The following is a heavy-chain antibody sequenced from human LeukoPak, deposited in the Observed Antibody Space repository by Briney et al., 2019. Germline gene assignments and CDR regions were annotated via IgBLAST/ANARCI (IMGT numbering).Heavy chain of an antibody. V-gene: IGHV4-34*01. D-gene: IGHD6-13*01. Sequence: SETLSPTCAVYGGSFSGYYWSWIRQPPGKGLEWIGEINHSGSTNYNPSLKSRVTISVDTSKNQFSLKLSSVTAADTAVYYCARYSSSWADYYYYMDVWGKGTTVTVSS. CDR1: GGSFSGYY. CDR2: INHSGST. J-gene: IGHJ6*03. CDR3: ARYSSSWADYYYYMDV.